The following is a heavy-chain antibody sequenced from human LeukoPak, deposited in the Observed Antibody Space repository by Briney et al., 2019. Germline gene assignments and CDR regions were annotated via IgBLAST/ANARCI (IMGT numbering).Heavy chain of an antibody. J-gene: IGHJ4*02. Sequence: SETLSLTCTVSGGSISSSSNYWGWLRQPPGKGLEWIGSIYYSGSTYYNPSLKSRVTISVDTSKNQFSLKLSSVTAADAAVYYCARQVGLGHVDYWGQGTLVTVSS. V-gene: IGHV4-39*01. D-gene: IGHD3/OR15-3a*01. CDR3: ARQVGLGHVDY. CDR2: IYYSGST. CDR1: GGSISSSSNY.